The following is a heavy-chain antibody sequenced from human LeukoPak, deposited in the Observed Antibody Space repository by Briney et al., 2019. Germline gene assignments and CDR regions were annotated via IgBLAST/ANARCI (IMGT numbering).Heavy chain of an antibody. CDR3: ASDNCSGGSCYYYYGMDV. V-gene: IGHV1-69*13. CDR1: GGTFSSYA. D-gene: IGHD2-15*01. J-gene: IGHJ6*02. CDR2: IIPIFGTA. Sequence: SVTVSCKASGGTFSSYAISWVRLAPGQGLEWMGGIIPIFGTANYAQKFQGRVTITADESTSTAYMELSSLRSEDTAVYYCASDNCSGGSCYYYYGMDVWGQGTTVTVSS.